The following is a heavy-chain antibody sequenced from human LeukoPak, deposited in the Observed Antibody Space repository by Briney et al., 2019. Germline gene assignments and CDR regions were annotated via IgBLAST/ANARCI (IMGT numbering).Heavy chain of an antibody. V-gene: IGHV3-30*01. J-gene: IGHJ5*02. D-gene: IGHD3-22*01. Sequence: GSSLRLSCAAFGFTFSSYAMHWVRQAPGKGLEWVAGILYDGSNKYYADSVKGRFTISRDDSKNTLYLQMNSLRPEDTAVYYCARESRYYYDSSGYLNWFDPWGQGTLVTVSS. CDR3: ARESRYYYDSSGYLNWFDP. CDR2: ILYDGSNK. CDR1: GFTFSSYA.